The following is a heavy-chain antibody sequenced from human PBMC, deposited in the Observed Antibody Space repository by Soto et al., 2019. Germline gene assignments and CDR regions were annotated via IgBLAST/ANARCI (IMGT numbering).Heavy chain of an antibody. Sequence: PGGSLRLSCAASGFPFGSHAMTWIRQAPGKGLEWVSAISGGGDGTYYADSVQGRFTISRDNSRTTLYLQMKSLRAEDTAVYYCAKVGVRYCSGGSCYFHYWGQGTLVTVS. CDR3: AKVGVRYCSGGSCYFHY. CDR2: ISGGGDGT. D-gene: IGHD2-15*01. CDR1: GFPFGSHA. J-gene: IGHJ4*02. V-gene: IGHV3-23*01.